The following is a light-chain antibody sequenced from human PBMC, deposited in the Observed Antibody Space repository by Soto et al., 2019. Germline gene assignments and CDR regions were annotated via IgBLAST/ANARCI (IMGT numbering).Light chain of an antibody. J-gene: IGKJ5*01. Sequence: EIVMTQSPATLSVSPGERATLSCRASQSVSRNLAWYQQKPGQAPSLLIYGASTRATGIPARFSGSGSGTEFTLTISSLQSGDFAVYYCQQYNNWPPIPFGQGTRLEIK. V-gene: IGKV3-15*01. CDR3: QQYNNWPPIP. CDR1: QSVSRN. CDR2: GAS.